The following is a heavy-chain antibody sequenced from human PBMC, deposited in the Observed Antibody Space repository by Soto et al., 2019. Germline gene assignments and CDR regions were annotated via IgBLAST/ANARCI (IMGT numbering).Heavy chain of an antibody. V-gene: IGHV4-61*08. J-gene: IGHJ6*03. Sequence: SETLSLTCTVSGGSISSGGYYWSWIRQHPGKGLEWIGYVYYSGNTNYNPSLESRVTISVDTSRNRFSLNLTSATAADTAVYYCARKGAAASYAHYYMDVWGRGTAVTVSS. D-gene: IGHD6-13*01. CDR2: VYYSGNT. CDR3: ARKGAAASYAHYYMDV. CDR1: GGSISSGGYY.